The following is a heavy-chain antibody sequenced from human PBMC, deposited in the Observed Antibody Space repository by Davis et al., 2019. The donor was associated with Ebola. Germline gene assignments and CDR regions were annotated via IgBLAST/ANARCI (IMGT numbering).Heavy chain of an antibody. J-gene: IGHJ4*02. Sequence: GESLKISCAASGFMINSFFMSWIRQAPGKGLEWVSYISSSGRTIYYADSVKGRFTISRDNANDSLYLQMTSLRAEDTAIYYCVRGTGEDHWGQGTLVTVSS. V-gene: IGHV3-11*01. CDR3: VRGTGEDH. CDR2: ISSSGRTI. D-gene: IGHD3-10*01. CDR1: GFMINSFF.